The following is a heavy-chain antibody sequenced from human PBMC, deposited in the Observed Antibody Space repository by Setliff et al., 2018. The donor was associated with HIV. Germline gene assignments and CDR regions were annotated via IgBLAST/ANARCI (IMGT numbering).Heavy chain of an antibody. Sequence: GSLRLSCVASGFRFRGHAMNWVRQAPGKGLEWVSVISGSGGSNQNYADSVKGRFTVSRDNSKNTLYMQLRSLRAEDTAVYYCARLGNGYATDVWGRGTTVTVSS. CDR1: GFRFRGHA. V-gene: IGHV3-23*01. CDR3: ARLGNGYATDV. J-gene: IGHJ6*02. D-gene: IGHD2-2*01. CDR2: ISGSGGSNQ.